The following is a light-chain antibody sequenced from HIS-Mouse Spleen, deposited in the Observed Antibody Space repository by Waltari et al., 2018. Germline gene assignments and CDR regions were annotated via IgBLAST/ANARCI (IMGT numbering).Light chain of an antibody. Sequence: QSALTQPASVSGSPGQSITISCTGTSSDCGGYNYVSWYHQHPGKAPKLMIYEVSNRPSGVSNRFSGSKSGNTASLTISGLQAEDEADYYCSSYTSSSTYVFGTGTKVTVL. CDR1: SSDCGGYNY. CDR2: EVS. CDR3: SSYTSSSTYV. V-gene: IGLV2-14*01. J-gene: IGLJ1*01.